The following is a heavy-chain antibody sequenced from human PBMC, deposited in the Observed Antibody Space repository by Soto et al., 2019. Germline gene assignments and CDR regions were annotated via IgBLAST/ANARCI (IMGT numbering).Heavy chain of an antibody. V-gene: IGHV3-48*01. Sequence: GGSLRLSCAASGFTFSSYSMNWVRQAPGKGLEWVSYISSSSSTIYYADSVKGRFTISRDNAKNSLYLQMNSLRAEDTAVYYCARSEGYYDFWSGYYTEFDYWGQGTLVTVSS. CDR3: ARSEGYYDFWSGYYTEFDY. CDR2: ISSSSSTI. D-gene: IGHD3-3*01. J-gene: IGHJ4*02. CDR1: GFTFSSYS.